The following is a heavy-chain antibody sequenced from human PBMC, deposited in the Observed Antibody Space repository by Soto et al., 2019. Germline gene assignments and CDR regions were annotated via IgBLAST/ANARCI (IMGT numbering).Heavy chain of an antibody. CDR1: GFTFSSYE. Sequence: EVQLVESGGGLVQPGGSLRLSCAASGFTFSSYEMNWVRQAPGKGLEWVSYISSSGSTIYYADSVKGRFTISRDNAKNSLYLQMNSLRPEDTAVYYCASFSDYDFWSGYDYFDYWGQGTLVTVSS. D-gene: IGHD3-3*01. J-gene: IGHJ4*02. CDR2: ISSSGSTI. V-gene: IGHV3-48*03. CDR3: ASFSDYDFWSGYDYFDY.